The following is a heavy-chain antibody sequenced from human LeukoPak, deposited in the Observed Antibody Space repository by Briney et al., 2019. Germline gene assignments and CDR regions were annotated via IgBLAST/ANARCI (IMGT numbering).Heavy chain of an antibody. V-gene: IGHV1-18*01. CDR2: ITIYNGNK. CDR1: GYAFTSYG. J-gene: IGHJ4*02. CDR3: ARDLLQYFDWLTMAGY. Sequence: ASVKVSCKASGYAFTSYGISWVRQAPGQGLEWMGWITIYNGNKNYAEKFQGRVTMTADTSTNTAYMDLRSLRSDDTAVYYCARDLLQYFDWLTMAGYWGQGTLVSVSS. D-gene: IGHD3-9*01.